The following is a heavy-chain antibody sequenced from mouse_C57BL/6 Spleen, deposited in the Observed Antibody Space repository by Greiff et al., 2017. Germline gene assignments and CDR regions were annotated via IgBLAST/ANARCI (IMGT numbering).Heavy chain of an antibody. Sequence: QVQLQQSGPGLVQPSQSLSITCTVSGFSLTSYGVHWVRQSPGKGLEWLGVIWSGGSTDYNAAFISRLGISKDNSKSQVFFKMNSLQADDTAIYYCARNYYGNPYWYFDVWGTGTTVTVSS. D-gene: IGHD2-1*01. J-gene: IGHJ1*03. CDR3: ARNYYGNPYWYFDV. CDR1: GFSLTSYG. CDR2: IWSGGST. V-gene: IGHV2-2*01.